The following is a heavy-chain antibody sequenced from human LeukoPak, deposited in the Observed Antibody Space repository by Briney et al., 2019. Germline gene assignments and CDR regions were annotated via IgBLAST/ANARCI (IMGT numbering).Heavy chain of an antibody. CDR2: IKQAGSER. V-gene: IGHV3-7*01. J-gene: IGHJ4*02. CDR1: GFVFSSYW. CDR3: ATSRSFDY. Sequence: PGGSLRLSCAASGFVFSSYWMSRVRQAPGKGLEWVANIKQAGSERNYVDSVRGRFTISRDNAKNSLYLQMNSLSAEDTAVYYCATSRSFDYWGQGTLVTVSS.